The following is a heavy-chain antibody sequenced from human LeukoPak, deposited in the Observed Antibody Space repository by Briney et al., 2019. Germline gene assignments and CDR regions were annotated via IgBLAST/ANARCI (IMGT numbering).Heavy chain of an antibody. D-gene: IGHD3-16*01. CDR1: GFTFSSYA. V-gene: IGHV3-23*01. CDR3: AKGLRQWTHALVFHH. CDR2: IGFSGGST. Sequence: GGSLRLSCAASGFTFSSYAMSWVRQAPGKGLEWVSVIGFSGGSTYYADSVKGRFTISRDNSRNTLYLQMNSLRAEDTAVYYCAKGLRQWTHALVFHHWGQGTLVTVSS. J-gene: IGHJ4*02.